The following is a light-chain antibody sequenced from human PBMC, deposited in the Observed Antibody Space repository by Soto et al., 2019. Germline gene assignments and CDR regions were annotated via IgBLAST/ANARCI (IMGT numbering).Light chain of an antibody. J-gene: IGKJ1*01. Sequence: LTKSPGTLSQSTRKRATLYCRASQSVSNNYLAWYQQKPGQAPRLLIYGASNRATGIPDRFSGSGSGTDFTLTISRLEPEDFAVYYSQQYGSSGTFGQGSKVAIK. V-gene: IGKV3-20*01. CDR2: GAS. CDR1: QSVSNNY. CDR3: QQYGSSGT.